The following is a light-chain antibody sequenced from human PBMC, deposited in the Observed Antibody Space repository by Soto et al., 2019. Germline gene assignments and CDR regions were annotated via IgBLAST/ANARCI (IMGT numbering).Light chain of an antibody. J-gene: IGKJ1*01. CDR3: QQYGSPHWT. V-gene: IGKV3-15*01. CDR2: GAS. CDR1: QSLNSN. Sequence: DTIMTQSPVILSVSPGERATVSCRASQSLNSNLAWYQQKPGQAPRLLIIGASERVTTIPARFSGSGSGRDFNFTISRLEPEDFAVYYCQQYGSPHWTFGQGTKVDIK.